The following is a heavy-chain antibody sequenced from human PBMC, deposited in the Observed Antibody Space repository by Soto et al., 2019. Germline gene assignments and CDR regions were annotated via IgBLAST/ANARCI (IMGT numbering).Heavy chain of an antibody. CDR2: ISWNSGSI. J-gene: IGHJ3*02. CDR3: AKSRRDGYNNGAFDI. D-gene: IGHD5-12*01. Sequence: SLRLSCAASGFTFDDYAMHWVRQAPGKGLEWVSGISWNSGSIGYADSVKGRFTISRDNAKNSLYLQMNSLRAEDTALYYCAKSRRDGYNNGAFDIWGQGTMVTVSS. CDR1: GFTFDDYA. V-gene: IGHV3-9*01.